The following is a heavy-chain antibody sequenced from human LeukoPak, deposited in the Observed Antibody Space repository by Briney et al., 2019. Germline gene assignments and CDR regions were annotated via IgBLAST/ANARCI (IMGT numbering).Heavy chain of an antibody. D-gene: IGHD4-17*01. CDR2: INHSGST. J-gene: IGHJ5*02. CDR1: GGSFSGYY. Sequence: SETLSLTCAVYGGSFSGYYWSWIRQPPGKGLEWIGEINHSGSTNYNPSLKRRVTISVDTSKNQFPLKLSSVTAADTAVYYCAREDGDSTNWFDPWGQGTLVTVSS. CDR3: AREDGDSTNWFDP. V-gene: IGHV4-34*01.